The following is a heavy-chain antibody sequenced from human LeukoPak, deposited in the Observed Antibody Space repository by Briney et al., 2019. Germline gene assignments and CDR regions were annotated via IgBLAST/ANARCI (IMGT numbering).Heavy chain of an antibody. V-gene: IGHV1-18*01. CDR1: GYTFTSYG. Sequence: ASVKVSCKASGYTFTSYGISWVRQAPGQGLEWMGWISAYNGNTNYAQKLQGRVTMTTDTYTSTAYMELRSLRSDDTAVYYCARDSSSWYYRPIDYWGQGTLVTVSS. CDR2: ISAYNGNT. D-gene: IGHD6-13*01. CDR3: ARDSSSWYYRPIDY. J-gene: IGHJ4*02.